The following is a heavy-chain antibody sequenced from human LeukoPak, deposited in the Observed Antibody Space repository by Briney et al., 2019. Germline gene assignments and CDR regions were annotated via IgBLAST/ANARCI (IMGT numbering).Heavy chain of an antibody. V-gene: IGHV1-69*05. CDR2: IIPIFGTA. D-gene: IGHD3-3*01. CDR1: GGTFSSYA. J-gene: IGHJ5*02. Sequence: SVKVSCKASGGTFSSYAISWVRQAPGQGLEWMGGIIPIFGTANYAQKFQGRVTITTDESTSTAYMELRSQRSDDTAVYYCARDRHYDASTVFDPWGQGTLVTVSS. CDR3: ARDRHYDASTVFDP.